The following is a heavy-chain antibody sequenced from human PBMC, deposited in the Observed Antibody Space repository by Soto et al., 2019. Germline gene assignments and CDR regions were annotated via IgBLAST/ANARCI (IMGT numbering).Heavy chain of an antibody. J-gene: IGHJ4*02. CDR2: ISYDGSNQ. CDR1: VFTFSSYA. Sequence: PGGALRGSCAASVFTFSSYAMHWVRQAPGKGLEWVAVISYDGSNQYYADSVKGRFTISRDNSKNTLYLQMNSLRAEDTAVYYCARDWSRWDYWGQGTRVTVSS. CDR3: ARDWSRWDY. V-gene: IGHV3-30-3*01. D-gene: IGHD2-15*01.